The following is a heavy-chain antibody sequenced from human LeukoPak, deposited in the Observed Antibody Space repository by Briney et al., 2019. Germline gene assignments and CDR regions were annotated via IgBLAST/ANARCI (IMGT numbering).Heavy chain of an antibody. Sequence: ASVKVSCKASGYTFTSYDINWVRQATGQGLEWMGWMNPNSGNTGYAQKFQGRVTMTRNTSISTAYMELSSLRSEDTAVYYCARGPLWFGELSLWGQGTLVTVSS. V-gene: IGHV1-8*01. CDR2: MNPNSGNT. D-gene: IGHD3-10*01. J-gene: IGHJ4*02. CDR1: GYTFTSYD. CDR3: ARGPLWFGELSL.